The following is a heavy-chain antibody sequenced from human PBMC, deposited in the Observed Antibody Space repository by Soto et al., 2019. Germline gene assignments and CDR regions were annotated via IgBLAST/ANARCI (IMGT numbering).Heavy chain of an antibody. V-gene: IGHV4-61*01. D-gene: IGHD6-13*01. Sequence: QVQLQEAGPGLVKPSEPLSLTCTVSGGSVSSGSYYWSWIRQPPGKGLEWIGYIYYSGSTNYNPSLKSRVTRQVDTPKHQFSLKLGSVTAADTAVYYCEGEGVASAASGDWGQGALVTV. J-gene: IGHJ4*02. CDR1: GGSVSSGSYY. CDR3: EGEGVASAASGD. CDR2: IYYSGST.